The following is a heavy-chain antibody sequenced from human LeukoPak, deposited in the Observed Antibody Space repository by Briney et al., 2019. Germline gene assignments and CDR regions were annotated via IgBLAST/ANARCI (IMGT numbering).Heavy chain of an antibody. CDR2: INHSGST. J-gene: IGHJ6*02. D-gene: IGHD6-13*01. Sequence: RASETLSLTCAVYGGSFSGYYWSWIRQPPGKRLEWIGEINHSGSTNYNPSLKSRVTISVDTSKNQFSLKLSSVTAADTAVYYCARGPDVYSSSWYGGGMDVWGQGTTVTVSS. CDR3: ARGPDVYSSSWYGGGMDV. V-gene: IGHV4-34*01. CDR1: GGSFSGYY.